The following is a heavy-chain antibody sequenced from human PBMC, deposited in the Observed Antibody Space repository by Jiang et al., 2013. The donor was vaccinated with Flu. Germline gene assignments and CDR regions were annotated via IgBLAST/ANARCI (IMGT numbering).Heavy chain of an antibody. CDR2: ISGSGGST. Sequence: VQLVESGGGLVQPGGSLRLSCAASGFTFSSYAMSWVRQAPGKGLEWVSAISGSGGSTYYADSVKGRFTISRDNSKNTLYLQMNSLRAEDTAVYYCAKDGIAAASIPTRFDYWGQGTLVTVSS. CDR1: GFTFSSYA. D-gene: IGHD6-13*01. J-gene: IGHJ4*02. V-gene: IGHV3-23*04. CDR3: AKDGIAAASIPTRFDY.